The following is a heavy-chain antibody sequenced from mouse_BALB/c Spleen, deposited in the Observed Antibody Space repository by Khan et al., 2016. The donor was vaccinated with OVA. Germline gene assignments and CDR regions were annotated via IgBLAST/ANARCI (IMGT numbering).Heavy chain of an antibody. V-gene: IGHV14-3*02. D-gene: IGHD2-5*01. CDR1: GFNIKDTY. CDR3: ATLYSNPFAF. Sequence: VQLQQSGAELVKPGASVKLSCSASGFNIKDTYIHWMKQRPEQGLEWIGRIDPPNDDSKYGPKFQAKATLTADTSSNTAYLQLSRLTSEDTAVFYCATLYSNPFAFWGQGTLVSVSA. CDR2: IDPPNDDS. J-gene: IGHJ3*01.